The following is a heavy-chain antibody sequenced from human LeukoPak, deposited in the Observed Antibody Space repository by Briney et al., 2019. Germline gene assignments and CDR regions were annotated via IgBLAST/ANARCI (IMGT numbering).Heavy chain of an antibody. CDR1: GGSISSNSW. Sequence: SETLSLTCAVSGGSISSNSWWGWVRQPPGKGLEWIGEIYHSGSPNYDPSLKSRVTISVDKSRNHFSLNLSSVTAADTAVYYCARVNINNWHSCDYWGQGTLVTVSS. D-gene: IGHD1-1*01. V-gene: IGHV4-4*02. J-gene: IGHJ4*02. CDR3: ARVNINNWHSCDY. CDR2: IYHSGSP.